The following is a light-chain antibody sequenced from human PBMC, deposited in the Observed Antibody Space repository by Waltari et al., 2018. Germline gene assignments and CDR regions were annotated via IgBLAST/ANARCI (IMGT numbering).Light chain of an antibody. J-gene: IGLJ2*01. CDR1: SSDVGSDNL. CDR2: EGS. CDR3: CSYAGSSTLL. V-gene: IGLV2-23*01. Sequence: QSALTQPASVSGSPGQSITVSCTGTSSDVGSDNLVSWYQQHPGKAPKLMIYEGSKRPSRVSNRFSGSKSGNTASLTISGLQAEDEADYYCCSYAGSSTLLFGGGTKVTVL.